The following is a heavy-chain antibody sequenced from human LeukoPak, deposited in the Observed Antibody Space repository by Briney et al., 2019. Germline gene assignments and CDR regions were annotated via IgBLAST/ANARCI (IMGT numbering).Heavy chain of an antibody. D-gene: IGHD3-16*01. CDR2: MNPNSGNT. Sequence: SVRVSCKASGYTFTTYDICWVREATGQGLEWIGCMNPNSGNTDYAQKFQGRVTLTRNTSISTVYMELSSLRSEDTAVYYCACGYRNYDNIWGPPETDYWSQATLVTVPS. CDR3: ACGYRNYDNIWGPPETDY. V-gene: IGHV1-8*01. CDR1: GYTFTTYD. J-gene: IGHJ4*02.